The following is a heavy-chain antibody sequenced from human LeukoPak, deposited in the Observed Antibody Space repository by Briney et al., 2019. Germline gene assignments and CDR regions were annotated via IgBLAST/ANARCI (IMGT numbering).Heavy chain of an antibody. Sequence: KPSETLSLTCTVSGGSISSSSYYWGWIRQPPGKGLEWIGYIYHSGSTYYNPSLKSRVTISVDRSKNQFSLKLSSVTAADTAVYYCARAAGVGGSYYEEYFFDIWGQGTMVTVSS. J-gene: IGHJ3*02. CDR1: GGSISSSSYY. D-gene: IGHD1-26*01. V-gene: IGHV4-39*07. CDR2: IYHSGST. CDR3: ARAAGVGGSYYEEYFFDI.